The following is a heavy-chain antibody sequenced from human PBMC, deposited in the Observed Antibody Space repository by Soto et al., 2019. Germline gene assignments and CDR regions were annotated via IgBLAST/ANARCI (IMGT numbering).Heavy chain of an antibody. D-gene: IGHD5-18*01. CDR1: GFTFSSYS. CDR3: ARDGTDTAIVQAFDI. J-gene: IGHJ3*02. V-gene: IGHV3-21*01. Sequence: GGSLRLSCAASGFTFSSYSMNWVRQAPGKGLEWVSSISSSSSYKDYADSVKGRFTISRDNAKNSLYLQMNSLRAEDTAVYSVARDGTDTAIVQAFDIWGQGTMVTVSS. CDR2: ISSSSSYK.